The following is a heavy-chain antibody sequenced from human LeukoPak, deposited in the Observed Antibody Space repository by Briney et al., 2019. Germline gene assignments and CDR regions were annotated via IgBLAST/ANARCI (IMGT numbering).Heavy chain of an antibody. D-gene: IGHD1/OR15-1a*01. CDR3: ARVLRHQQPYYYYYGMDV. J-gene: IGHJ6*02. CDR2: ISSSSSTI. V-gene: IGHV3-48*01. CDR1: GFTFSSYS. Sequence: GGSLRLSCAASGFTFSSYSMNWVRQAPGKGLEWVSYISSSSSTIYYADSVKGRFTISRDNAKNSLYLQMNSLRAEDTAVYCCARVLRHQQPYYYYYGMDVWGQGTTVTVSS.